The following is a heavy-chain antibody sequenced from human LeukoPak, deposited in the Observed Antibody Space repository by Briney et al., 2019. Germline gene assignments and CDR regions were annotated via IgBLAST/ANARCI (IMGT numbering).Heavy chain of an antibody. V-gene: IGHV6-1*01. CDR2: TYYRSKWYN. D-gene: IGHD5-12*01. CDR1: GDSVSSNSAA. CDR3: ARDPDIVATNYYYYGMDV. J-gene: IGHJ6*02. Sequence: SQTLSLTCAISGDSVSSNSAAWNWIRQSPSGGLEWLGRTYYRSKWYNDYAVSVKSRITINPDTSKNQFSLQLNSVTPEDTAVYYCARDPDIVATNYYYYGMDVWGQGTTVTVSS.